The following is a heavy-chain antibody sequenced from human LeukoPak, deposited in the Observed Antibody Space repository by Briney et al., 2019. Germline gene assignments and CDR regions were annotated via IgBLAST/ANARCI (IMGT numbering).Heavy chain of an antibody. CDR1: GFTFSSYA. V-gene: IGHV3-64*01. J-gene: IGHJ3*02. CDR3: AREAGCSSTSCYDAFDI. D-gene: IGHD2-2*01. Sequence: GGSLRLSCAASGFTFSSYAMHWVRQAPGKGLEYVSAISSNGGSTYYANSVKGRFTISRDNAKNSLYLQMNSLRAEDTAVYYCAREAGCSSTSCYDAFDIWGQGTMVTVSS. CDR2: ISSNGGST.